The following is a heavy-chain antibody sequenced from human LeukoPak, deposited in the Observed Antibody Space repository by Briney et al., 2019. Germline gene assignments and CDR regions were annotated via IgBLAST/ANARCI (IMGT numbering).Heavy chain of an antibody. CDR1: GFTFSSYA. CDR2: ISYDGSNK. CDR3: ARDKAQWVWMVRGVTNYGMDV. J-gene: IGHJ6*02. Sequence: SLRLSCAASGFTFSSYAMHWVRQAPGKGLEWVAVISYDGSNKYYADSVKGRFTISRDNSKNTLYLQMNSLRAEDTAVYYCARDKAQWVWMVRGVTNYGMDVWGQGPTVTVSS. D-gene: IGHD3-10*01. V-gene: IGHV3-30-3*01.